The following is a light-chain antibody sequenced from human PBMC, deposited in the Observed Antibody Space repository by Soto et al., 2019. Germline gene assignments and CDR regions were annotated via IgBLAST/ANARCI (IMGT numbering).Light chain of an antibody. CDR3: QQYNSYRA. V-gene: IGKV1-5*03. Sequence: DIQMSQSPSSLSASIGDRVTITFRASESIGSWLAWHQQKPGRAPKLLISKASRLESGVPSRFSGSGFGTEFTLTISSLQPDDFATYYCQQYNSYRAFGQGTKVDI. CDR1: ESIGSW. J-gene: IGKJ1*01. CDR2: KAS.